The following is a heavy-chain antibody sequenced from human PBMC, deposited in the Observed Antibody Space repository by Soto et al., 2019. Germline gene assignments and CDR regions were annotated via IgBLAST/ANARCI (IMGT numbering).Heavy chain of an antibody. CDR3: ASSAAAGTFDY. CDR1: GFPFGSYD. Sequence: GGSLRLSCAASGFPFGSYDMHWVRQATGKGLEWVSAIGTAGDTYYPGSVKGRFTISRENAKNSLYLQMNSLRAGDTAVYYCASSAAAGTFDYWGQGTLVTVSS. V-gene: IGHV3-13*01. J-gene: IGHJ4*02. D-gene: IGHD6-13*01. CDR2: IGTAGDT.